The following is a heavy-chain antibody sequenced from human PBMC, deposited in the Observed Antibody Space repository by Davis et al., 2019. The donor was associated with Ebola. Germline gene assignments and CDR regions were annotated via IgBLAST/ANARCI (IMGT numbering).Heavy chain of an antibody. CDR1: GYTVISYC. V-gene: IGHV5-51*01. Sequence: GGSLRLSCKGSGYTVISYCIGWVRQMPGKGLESMGIIYPGDSDTRYSPSFHGQVTISADKSISTAYLQWSSLKASDTAMYYCARRGFSHFDYWGQGTLVTVSS. J-gene: IGHJ4*02. D-gene: IGHD5-18*01. CDR2: IYPGDSDT. CDR3: ARRGFSHFDY.